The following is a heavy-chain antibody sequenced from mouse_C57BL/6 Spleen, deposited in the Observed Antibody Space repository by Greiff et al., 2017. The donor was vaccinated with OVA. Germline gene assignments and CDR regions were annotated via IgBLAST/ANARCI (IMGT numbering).Heavy chain of an antibody. D-gene: IGHD2-4*01. CDR1: GYTFTSYG. CDR2: IYPRSGNT. CDR3: ARRGFDYDRGDY. V-gene: IGHV1-81*01. J-gene: IGHJ2*01. Sequence: VKLMESGAELARPGASVKLSCKASGYTFTSYGISWVKQRPGQGLEWIGEIYPRSGNTSSNEKFKGKATLTADKSSSTAYMELRSLTSEDSAVYYCARRGFDYDRGDYWGQGTTLTVSS.